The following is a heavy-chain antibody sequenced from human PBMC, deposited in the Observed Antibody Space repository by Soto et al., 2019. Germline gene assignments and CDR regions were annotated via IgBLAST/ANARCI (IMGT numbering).Heavy chain of an antibody. CDR3: ARIPLDKYMKYLFDS. CDR1: GDSVTSGNYY. V-gene: IGHV4-61*01. J-gene: IGHJ5*01. D-gene: IGHD6-6*01. CDR2: IYYSGST. Sequence: KPSETLSLTCTVSGDSVTSGNYYWSWIRQPPGKGLEWIGHIYYSGSTNYSPSLKSRVTISLDTSNNQFSLKVTSVTAADTAVNYFARIPLDKYMKYLFDSWGQGILVTVS.